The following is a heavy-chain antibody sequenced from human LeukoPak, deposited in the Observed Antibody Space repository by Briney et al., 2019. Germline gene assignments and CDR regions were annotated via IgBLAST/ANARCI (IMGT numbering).Heavy chain of an antibody. CDR2: IDPSDSYT. J-gene: IGHJ6*02. CDR3: ARSGGGYCSSTSCYVYYYYGMDV. V-gene: IGHV5-10-1*01. Sequence: GESLKISCKGSGYGFTSYWLGWVRQMPGKGLEWMGRIDPSDSYTNYSPSFQGHVTISADKSISTAYLQWSSLKASDTAMYYCARSGGGYCSSTSCYVYYYYGMDVWGQGTTVTVSS. CDR1: GYGFTSYW. D-gene: IGHD2-2*01.